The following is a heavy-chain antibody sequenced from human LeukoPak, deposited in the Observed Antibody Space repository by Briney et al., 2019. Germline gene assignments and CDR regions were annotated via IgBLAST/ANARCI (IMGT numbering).Heavy chain of an antibody. D-gene: IGHD5-12*01. CDR1: GFTFSSYS. CDR2: ISSSSNTI. CDR3: ARDILTKQAYSGYDN. Sequence: PGGSLRLSCALSGFTFSSYSMNWVRQAPGKGLEWVSYISSSSNTIYYADSVKGRFTISRDNAKNSLYLQMNSLRDEDTAVYYCARDILTKQAYSGYDNWGQGTLVTVSS. V-gene: IGHV3-48*02. J-gene: IGHJ4*02.